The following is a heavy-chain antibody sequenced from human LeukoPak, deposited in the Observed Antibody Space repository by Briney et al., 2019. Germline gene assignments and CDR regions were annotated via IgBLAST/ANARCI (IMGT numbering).Heavy chain of an antibody. J-gene: IGHJ6*02. CDR2: ISGSGGST. D-gene: IGHD6-19*01. V-gene: IGHV3-23*01. CDR1: GFTFSSYA. Sequence: GGSLRLSCAASGFTFSSYAMSWVRQAPGKGLEWVSAISGSGGSTYYADSVKGRFTISRDNSKNTLYLQMNSLRAEDTAVYYCAKDEEEYRSGWYFPPVSYYYGMDVWGQGTTVTVSS. CDR3: AKDEEEYRSGWYFPPVSYYYGMDV.